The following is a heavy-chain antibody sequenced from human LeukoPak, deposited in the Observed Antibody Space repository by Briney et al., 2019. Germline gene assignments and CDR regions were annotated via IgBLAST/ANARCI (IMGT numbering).Heavy chain of an antibody. J-gene: IGHJ3*02. Sequence: SETLSLTCAVYGGSLSGYYWNWIRQSPGKGLEWIGVINHSGTTNYNPSLKSRVTISVDTSKNQFSLRLTSVTAADTAVYYCARFPCSGDSCYSGIRAFDIWGQGTMVTVSS. V-gene: IGHV4-34*01. CDR3: ARFPCSGDSCYSGIRAFDI. CDR1: GGSLSGYY. CDR2: INHSGTT. D-gene: IGHD2-15*01.